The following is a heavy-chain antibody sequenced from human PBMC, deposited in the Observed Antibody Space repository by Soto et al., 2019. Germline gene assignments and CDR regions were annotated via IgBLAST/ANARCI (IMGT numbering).Heavy chain of an antibody. J-gene: IGHJ4*02. CDR1: GCTFSSYA. V-gene: IGHV3-23*01. CDR3: AKDASPPRIVRGVSIFAFDY. CDR2: ISGSGGST. Sequence: EVQLLESGGGLVQPGGSLRLSCAASGCTFSSYAMSWVRQAPGKGLEWVSAISGSGGSTYYADSVKGRFTISRDTSKNTLYLQMNSLRAEDTAVYYCAKDASPPRIVRGVSIFAFDYWGQGPLVTVSS. D-gene: IGHD3-10*01.